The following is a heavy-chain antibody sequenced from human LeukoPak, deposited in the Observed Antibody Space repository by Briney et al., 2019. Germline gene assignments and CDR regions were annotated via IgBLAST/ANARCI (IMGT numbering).Heavy chain of an antibody. CDR3: ATDRTSPRGGMDV. D-gene: IGHD2-2*01. Sequence: PSETLSLTCAVYGGSFSGYYWSGIRQPPGKGLEWIGEINHSGSTNYNPSLKSRVTISVDTSKNQFSLKLSSVTAADTAVYYCATDRTSPRGGMDVWGKGTTVTVSS. V-gene: IGHV4-34*01. CDR2: INHSGST. CDR1: GGSFSGYY. J-gene: IGHJ6*04.